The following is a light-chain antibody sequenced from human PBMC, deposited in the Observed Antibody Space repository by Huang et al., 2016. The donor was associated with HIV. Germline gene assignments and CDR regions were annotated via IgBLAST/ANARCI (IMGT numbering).Light chain of an antibody. V-gene: IGKV4-1*01. Sequence: DIIITKYPASLAESLGERATLNCRSSQSGYSGSTSKDYMAGFQQKPGQPPRLLLFWAATREAGVPDRFIGSGSGTHFTLTIANLEAEDAAIYYCQQYYSSPQTFGQGTRVEVK. CDR3: QQYYSSPQT. CDR2: WAA. CDR1: QSGYSGSTSKDY. J-gene: IGKJ1*01.